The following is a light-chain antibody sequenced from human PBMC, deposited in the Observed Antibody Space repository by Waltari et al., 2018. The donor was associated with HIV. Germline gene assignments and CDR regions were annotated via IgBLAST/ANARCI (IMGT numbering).Light chain of an antibody. CDR3: QQYKNWPLYT. Sequence: EVVMTQSPATLSVSPGERATLSCRASQRATNLAWYQQKPGQAPRLLIYDASTGVTGLPARFSGSGSGTEFTLTISSLQSEDFALYYCQQYKNWPLYTFGQGTKLEI. V-gene: IGKV3-15*01. J-gene: IGKJ2*01. CDR2: DAS. CDR1: QRATN.